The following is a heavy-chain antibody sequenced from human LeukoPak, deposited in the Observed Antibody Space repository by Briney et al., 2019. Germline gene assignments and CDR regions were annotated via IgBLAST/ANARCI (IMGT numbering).Heavy chain of an antibody. CDR2: IRRKAYGGTT. Sequence: GGSQRLSCTASGFTFGDYAMSWVRQARGEGREWVGFIRRKAYGGTTEYAASVKGTLTISRGDSSIIAYLQINSLKTEDTAVYYCTREPHPEGPVPAAMEGGDYGGQGTLVTVSS. CDR3: TREPHPEGPVPAAMEGGDY. CDR1: GFTFGDYA. D-gene: IGHD2-2*01. J-gene: IGHJ4*02. V-gene: IGHV3-49*04.